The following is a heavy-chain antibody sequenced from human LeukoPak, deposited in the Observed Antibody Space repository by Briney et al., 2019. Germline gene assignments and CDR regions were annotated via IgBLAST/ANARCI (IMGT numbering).Heavy chain of an antibody. J-gene: IGHJ4*02. D-gene: IGHD3-22*01. V-gene: IGHV3-64*01. Sequence: GGSLRLSCAASGFTFSSYAMHWVRQAPGKGLEYVSAISSNGGSTYYTNSVKGRFTISRDNAKNSLYLQMNSLRAEDTAVYYCASSYYDSSGLQALDYWGQGTLVTVSS. CDR1: GFTFSSYA. CDR3: ASSYYDSSGLQALDY. CDR2: ISSNGGST.